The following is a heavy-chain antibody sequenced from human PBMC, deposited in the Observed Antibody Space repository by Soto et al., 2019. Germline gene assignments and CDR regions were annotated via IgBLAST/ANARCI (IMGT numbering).Heavy chain of an antibody. J-gene: IGHJ4*02. CDR2: ITRSGNT. D-gene: IGHD1-26*01. Sequence: SETLSLTCAVYGESFSGYYWTWIRQPPGEGLEWIGEITRSGNTNYNPSLKSRVSISADTSKNQFSLELTSVTAADTAVYFCARAAIKDLQFPGQPPTSQTLDYWGQGTLVTVSS. CDR3: ARAAIKDLQFPGQPPTSQTLDY. V-gene: IGHV4-34*01. CDR1: GESFSGYY.